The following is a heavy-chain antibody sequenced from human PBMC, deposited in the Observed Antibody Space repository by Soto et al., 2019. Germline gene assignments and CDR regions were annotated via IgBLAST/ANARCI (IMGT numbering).Heavy chain of an antibody. CDR2: IYHSGST. J-gene: IGHJ6*02. Sequence: PEILSHTCTFSGGSISSRNWWIRVRQPPGKGLEWIGEIYHSGSTNYNPSLKSRVTISVDKSKNQFSLKLNSVTAADTAVYFCARVDIWTVYGCMDVWGQGTTV. D-gene: IGHD3-9*01. CDR1: GGSISSRNW. V-gene: IGHV4-4*01. CDR3: ARVDIWTVYGCMDV.